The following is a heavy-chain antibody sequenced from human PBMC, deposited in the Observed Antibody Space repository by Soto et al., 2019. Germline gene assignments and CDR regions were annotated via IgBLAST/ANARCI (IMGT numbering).Heavy chain of an antibody. D-gene: IGHD4-4*01. CDR1: GFTFSDYA. V-gene: IGHV3-33*01. Sequence: QEQLVESGGGVVQPGRSLRLSCAASGFTFSDYAMHWVRQAPGKGLEWVAVIWHDGTKKDYADSVRGRFTISRDNSKNTLYLQMDSLRPEDTAIYYCARPALLITTFDYCGQGTLVTVSS. CDR3: ARPALLITTFDY. CDR2: IWHDGTKK. J-gene: IGHJ4*02.